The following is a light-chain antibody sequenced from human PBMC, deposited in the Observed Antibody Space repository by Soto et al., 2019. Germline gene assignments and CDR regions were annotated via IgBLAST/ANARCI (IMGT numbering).Light chain of an antibody. V-gene: IGKV3-11*01. CDR3: QHRSGWPPWT. Sequence: EIVLTQSPATLSLSPGERATLSCGASQSVSTYLAWYQQKPGQVPRLLIYDVSNRATGIPARFSGSGSGTNFTLTISGLEPEDFAVYYCQHRSGWPPWTFGQGTKVQI. CDR2: DVS. CDR1: QSVSTY. J-gene: IGKJ1*01.